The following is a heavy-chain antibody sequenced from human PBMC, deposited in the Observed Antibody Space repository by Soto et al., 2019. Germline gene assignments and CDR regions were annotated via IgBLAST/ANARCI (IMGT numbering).Heavy chain of an antibody. CDR2: IYSGGST. Sequence: EVQLVESGGGLVQPGGSLRLSCAASGFTVSSNYMSWVRQAPGKGLEWVSVIYSGGSTYYADSVKGRFTISRDNSKNTLYLQMNSLRAEDTAVYYCAGASRGTDIWSGQSYYYYYYMDVWGKGTTVTVSS. CDR3: AGASRGTDIWSGQSYYYYYYMDV. CDR1: GFTVSSNY. D-gene: IGHD3-3*01. J-gene: IGHJ6*03. V-gene: IGHV3-66*01.